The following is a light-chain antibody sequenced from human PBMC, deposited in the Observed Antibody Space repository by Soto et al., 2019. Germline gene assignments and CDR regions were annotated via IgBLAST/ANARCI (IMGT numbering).Light chain of an antibody. V-gene: IGKV1-39*01. CDR3: QQSYSTPRK. CDR1: QSISSY. CDR2: AAS. J-gene: IGKJ1*01. Sequence: DIQMTQSPSSLSASVGDRVTITCRASQSISSYLNWYQQKPGKAPKLLIYAASSLQSGVPSRFSGSGSGTDFTLTVSSLQHEDFATYYCQQSYSTPRKFGQGTKVDIK.